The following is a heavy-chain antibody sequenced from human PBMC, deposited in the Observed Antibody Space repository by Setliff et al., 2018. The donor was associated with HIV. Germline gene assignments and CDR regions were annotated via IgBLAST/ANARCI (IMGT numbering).Heavy chain of an antibody. V-gene: IGHV4-31*03. Sequence: SETLSLTCTVSGDSINSGGYHWTWIRQHPGKGLEWIGYISYIGYTYYNPALKSRLTISLYTSKNQFSLKLSSVTAADTAVYYCARRGRDGVFIMFATGFDPWGQGALVTVSS. J-gene: IGHJ5*02. CDR3: ARRGRDGVFIMFATGFDP. D-gene: IGHD2-8*01. CDR2: ISYIGYT. CDR1: GDSINSGGYH.